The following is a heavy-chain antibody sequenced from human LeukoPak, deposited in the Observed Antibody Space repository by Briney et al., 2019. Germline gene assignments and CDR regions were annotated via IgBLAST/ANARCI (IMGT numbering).Heavy chain of an antibody. CDR3: ARQRITMVRGVKSGGYFDY. D-gene: IGHD3-10*01. J-gene: IGHJ4*02. CDR1: GASISSYY. Sequence: PRETPSLTCTVSGASISSYYWSWIRQPPGKGLEWIGSIYYSGSTYCNPSLKSRVTISVDTSKNQFSLKLSSVTAADTAVYYCARQRITMVRGVKSGGYFDYWGQGTMVTVSS. CDR2: IYYSGST. V-gene: IGHV4-39*01.